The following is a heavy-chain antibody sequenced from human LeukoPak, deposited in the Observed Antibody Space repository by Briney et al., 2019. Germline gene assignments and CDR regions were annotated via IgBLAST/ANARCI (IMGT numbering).Heavy chain of an antibody. CDR3: VRVGHEYSSPPSFDY. CDR1: GFTFTDYS. V-gene: IGHV3-21*01. Sequence: GGSLRLSCLASGFTFTDYSMIWVRQASGKGLEWVSSITNGSSYIYYADSVKGGFTISRDNAKNSLYLHMNSLRAEDTAVYYCVRVGHEYSSPPSFDYWGQGTLVTVSS. D-gene: IGHD6-6*01. CDR2: ITNGSSYI. J-gene: IGHJ4*02.